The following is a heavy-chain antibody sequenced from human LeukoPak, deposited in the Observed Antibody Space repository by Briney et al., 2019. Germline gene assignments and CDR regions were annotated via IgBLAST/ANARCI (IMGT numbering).Heavy chain of an antibody. V-gene: IGHV3-73*01. D-gene: IGHD5-18*01. CDR1: GYTFRDFA. CDR3: TRPSDTEGDY. J-gene: IGHJ4*02. CDR2: IRSKAKSYET. Sequence: GGSLRLACAASGYTFRDFAMHWVRQASGKGVEWVGRIRSKAKSYETAYAASVKGRFTISRDDLKNTAYLQMNSLKNEDTALYYCTRPSDTEGDYWGQGTLVTVSS.